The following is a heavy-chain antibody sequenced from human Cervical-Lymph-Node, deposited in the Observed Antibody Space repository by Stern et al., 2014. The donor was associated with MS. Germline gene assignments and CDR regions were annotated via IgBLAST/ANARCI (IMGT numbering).Heavy chain of an antibody. CDR2: IWYDGSNK. Sequence: QMQLVQSGGGVVQPGRSLRLSCAASGFTFSSYGMHWVRQAPGKGLEWVAVIWYDGSNKYYADSVKGRFTISRDNSKNTLYLQMNSLRAEDTAVYYCARDRHDLGYCSGGSCYLPDYWGQGTLVTVSS. V-gene: IGHV3-33*01. J-gene: IGHJ4*02. D-gene: IGHD2-15*01. CDR1: GFTFSSYG. CDR3: ARDRHDLGYCSGGSCYLPDY.